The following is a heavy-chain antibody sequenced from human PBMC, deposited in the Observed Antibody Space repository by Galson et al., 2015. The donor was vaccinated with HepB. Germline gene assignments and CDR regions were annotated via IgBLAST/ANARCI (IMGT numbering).Heavy chain of an antibody. V-gene: IGHV3-23*01. CDR3: ALLVATNGMEV. Sequence: SLRLSCAASRFTFSSYAMSWVRQAPGKGLEWVSGITSGGSTYYADSVKGRFTISRDNSKNTLFLQMNSLRADDTALYYCALLVATNGMEVWGQGTTVTVSS. D-gene: IGHD5-12*01. J-gene: IGHJ6*02. CDR2: ITSGGST. CDR1: RFTFSSYA.